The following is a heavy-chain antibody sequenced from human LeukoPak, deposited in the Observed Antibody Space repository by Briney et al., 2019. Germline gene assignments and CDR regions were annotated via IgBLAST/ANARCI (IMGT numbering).Heavy chain of an antibody. J-gene: IGHJ3*02. V-gene: IGHV1-8*01. D-gene: IGHD2-2*01. Sequence: ASVKVSCKASGYTFTSYDVNWVRQATGQGLEWMGWMNPNSGNTGYAQKFQGRVTMTRDTSISTAYMELSRLRSDDTAVYYCASGSNEAAMWAFDIWGQGTMVTVSS. CDR1: GYTFTSYD. CDR2: MNPNSGNT. CDR3: ASGSNEAAMWAFDI.